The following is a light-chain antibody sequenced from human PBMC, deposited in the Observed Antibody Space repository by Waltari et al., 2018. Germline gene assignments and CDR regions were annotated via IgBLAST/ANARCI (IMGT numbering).Light chain of an antibody. CDR1: QRLSSSH. Sequence: EIALTQSPATLSLSPGERATLSCRASQRLSSSHLAWYQHKRGQAPRLLISGASTRAKGIPDRFSASGSGTDFTLTVSRLEPEDFAVYYCQQFGSSPWTFGQGTTVEI. CDR3: QQFGSSPWT. J-gene: IGKJ1*01. V-gene: IGKV3-20*01. CDR2: GAS.